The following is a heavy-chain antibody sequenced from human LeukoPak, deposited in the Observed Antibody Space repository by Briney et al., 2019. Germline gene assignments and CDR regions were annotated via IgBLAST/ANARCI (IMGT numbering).Heavy chain of an antibody. CDR2: INPNSGVT. CDR1: GYTFTGYY. J-gene: IGHJ6*03. Sequence: ASVKASCKASGYTFTGYYMHWVRQAPGQGLEWMGWINPNSGVTNYAQKFQGRVTMTRDTSISTASMELSRLRSGNPAVYNCARDGGTYDMDVWGKGTTVTVSS. V-gene: IGHV1-2*02. CDR3: ARDGGTYDMDV. D-gene: IGHD1-1*01.